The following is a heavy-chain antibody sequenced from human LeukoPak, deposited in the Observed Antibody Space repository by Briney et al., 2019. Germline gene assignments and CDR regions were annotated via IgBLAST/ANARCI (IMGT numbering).Heavy chain of an antibody. V-gene: IGHV3-30*02. CDR1: GFTFSSYG. CDR3: AKDQIAAFDY. D-gene: IGHD6-6*01. Sequence: GGSLRLSCAAAGFTFSSYGMHWVRQAPGKGLEWVAFIRYDGSNKYYADSVKGRFTISRDNSKNTLYLQMNSLRAEDTAVYYCAKDQIAAFDYWGQGTLVTVSS. CDR2: IRYDGSNK. J-gene: IGHJ4*02.